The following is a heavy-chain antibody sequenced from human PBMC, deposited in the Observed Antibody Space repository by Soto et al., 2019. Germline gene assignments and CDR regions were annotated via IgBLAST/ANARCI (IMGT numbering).Heavy chain of an antibody. CDR3: ANCLEAPAWFSYSTDV. D-gene: IGHD6-25*01. J-gene: IGHJ6*02. CDR1: GFTFDDYA. V-gene: IGHV3-9*01. CDR2: ISWNSGSI. Sequence: EVQLVESGGGLVQPGRSLRLSCAASGFTFDDYAMHWVRQAPGKGLEWVSGISWNSGSIGYADSVKGRFTSSRDNAKNSLNLQMNSLRAEDTALYYCANCLEAPAWFSYSTDVWGQGTTVTVSS.